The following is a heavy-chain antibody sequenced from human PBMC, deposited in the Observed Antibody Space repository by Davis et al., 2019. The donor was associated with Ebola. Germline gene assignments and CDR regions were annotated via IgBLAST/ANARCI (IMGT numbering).Heavy chain of an antibody. D-gene: IGHD2-8*01. J-gene: IGHJ4*02. V-gene: IGHV3-48*02. CDR3: ARGGCGNGVCTRDFDY. CDR2: SSTTISTT. CDR1: GFSFSNYG. Sequence: PRGSLRLSCAASGFSFSNYGMNWVRQAPGKGLEWVSYSSTTISTTYYADSVKGRFTMSRDNGKNSVYLQMSSLRDEDTAVYYCARGGCGNGVCTRDFDYWGQGTLVTVSS.